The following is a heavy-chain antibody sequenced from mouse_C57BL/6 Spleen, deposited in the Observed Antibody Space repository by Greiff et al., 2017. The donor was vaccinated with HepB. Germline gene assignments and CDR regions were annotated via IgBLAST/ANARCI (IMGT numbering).Heavy chain of an antibody. CDR1: GYTFTSYW. J-gene: IGHJ4*01. CDR2: IDPSDSYT. Sequence: QVQLQQSGAELVKPGASVKLSCKASGYTFTSYWMQWVKQRPGQGLEWIGEIDPSDSYTNYNQKFKGKATLTVDTSSSTAYMQLSSLTSEDSAVYYCARRMITGTDAMDYWGQGTSVTVSS. V-gene: IGHV1-50*01. D-gene: IGHD4-1*01. CDR3: ARRMITGTDAMDY.